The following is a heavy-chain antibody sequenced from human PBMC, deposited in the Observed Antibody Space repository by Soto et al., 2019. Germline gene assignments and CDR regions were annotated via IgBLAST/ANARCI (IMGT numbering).Heavy chain of an antibody. D-gene: IGHD6-19*01. Sequence: QVQLVESGGGVVQPWRSLRLSCAASGFTFSNYGMHWVRQPPGKGLDWVAVISYDGTNKYYADSVKGRFTISRDNSKNTLDVQMNSLRADETAGYHCAKEKARVAGAGAFDYRGEGTLVTVSS. CDR2: ISYDGTNK. CDR1: GFTFSNYG. CDR3: AKEKARVAGAGAFDY. J-gene: IGHJ4*02. V-gene: IGHV3-30*18.